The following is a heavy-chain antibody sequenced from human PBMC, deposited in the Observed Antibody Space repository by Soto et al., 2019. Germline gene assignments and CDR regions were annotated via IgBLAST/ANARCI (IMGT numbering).Heavy chain of an antibody. CDR2: IIPIFGTA. Sequence: SVKVSCKASGGTFSSYAISWVRQAPGQGLEWMGGIIPIFGTANYAQKFQGRVTITADKSTSTAYMELSSLRSEDTAVYYCARKGATLSAFDIWGQGTMVTVSS. CDR3: ARKGATLSAFDI. D-gene: IGHD1-26*01. CDR1: GGTFSSYA. J-gene: IGHJ3*02. V-gene: IGHV1-69*06.